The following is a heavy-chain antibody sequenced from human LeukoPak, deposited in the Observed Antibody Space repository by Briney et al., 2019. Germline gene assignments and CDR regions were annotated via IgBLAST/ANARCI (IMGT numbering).Heavy chain of an antibody. CDR3: AREGGPFRPLDY. CDR2: VNVLGNT. Sequence: SGTLSLTCGVSGGSICSTNWWTWVRQPPGKGLEWIGEVNVLGNTNYNPSLESRVTISIDKSENHVSLKLTSVTAADTAVYYCAREGGPFRPLDYSGQGTLVTVSP. CDR1: GGSICSTNW. J-gene: IGHJ4*02. V-gene: IGHV4-4*02. D-gene: IGHD2/OR15-2a*01.